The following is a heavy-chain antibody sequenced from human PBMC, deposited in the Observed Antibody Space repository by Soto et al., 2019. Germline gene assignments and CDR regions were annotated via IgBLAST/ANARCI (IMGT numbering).Heavy chain of an antibody. Sequence: GGSLRLSCAASGFTFSNYVMSWVRQAPGKGLEWVSSISGSGDNTYYADSVKGRFTISRDNSKNTLYLQMNSLRAEDTAVYYCASSRKQLVYFDYWGQGTLVTVSS. V-gene: IGHV3-23*01. D-gene: IGHD6-13*01. CDR1: GFTFSNYV. J-gene: IGHJ4*02. CDR2: ISGSGDNT. CDR3: ASSRKQLVYFDY.